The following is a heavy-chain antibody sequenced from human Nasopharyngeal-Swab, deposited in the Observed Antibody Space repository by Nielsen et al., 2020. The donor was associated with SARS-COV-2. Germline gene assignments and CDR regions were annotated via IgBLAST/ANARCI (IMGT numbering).Heavy chain of an antibody. V-gene: IGHV1-18*01. D-gene: IGHD3-3*01. CDR2: ISAYNGNT. CDR3: ARALYDFWSGYYTENYGMDV. CDR1: GYTFTSYG. Sequence: ASVKVSCKASGYTFTSYGISWVRQAPGQGLEWMGWISAYNGNTNCAQKLQGRVTMTTDTSTSTAYMELRSLRSDDTAVYYCARALYDFWSGYYTENYGMDVWGQGTTVTVSS. J-gene: IGHJ6*02.